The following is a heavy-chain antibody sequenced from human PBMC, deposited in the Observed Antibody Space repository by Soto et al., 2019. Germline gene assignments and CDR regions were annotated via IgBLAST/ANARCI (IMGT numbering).Heavy chain of an antibody. D-gene: IGHD4-4*01. CDR3: ARDARMPTDLGGYYYYAMDV. V-gene: IGHV3-7*03. Sequence: GGSLRLSCAASGFSLSMYWMSWLRQAPGRGPEWVANIKQDGSEKYYVDSVKGRFTIFRDNAKNSLYLQMNSLRAEDTAVYYCARDARMPTDLGGYYYYAMDVWGQGTTVTVSS. CDR2: IKQDGSEK. J-gene: IGHJ6*02. CDR1: GFSLSMYW.